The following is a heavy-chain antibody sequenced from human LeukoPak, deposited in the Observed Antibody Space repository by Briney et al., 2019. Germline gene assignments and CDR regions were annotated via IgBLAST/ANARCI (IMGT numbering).Heavy chain of an antibody. D-gene: IGHD2-21*02. CDR3: ARDDYCGGDCYSSHDAFDI. CDR1: GGSFSGYY. CDR2: INHSGST. J-gene: IGHJ3*02. Sequence: SETLSLTCAVYGGSFSGYYGSWIRQPPGKGLEWIGEINHSGSTNYNPSLKSRVTISVHTSKSQFSLKPSSVTAADTAVYYCARDDYCGGDCYSSHDAFDIWGQGTMVTVSS. V-gene: IGHV4-34*01.